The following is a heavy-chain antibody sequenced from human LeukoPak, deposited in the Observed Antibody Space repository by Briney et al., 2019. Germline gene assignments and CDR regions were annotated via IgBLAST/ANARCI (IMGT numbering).Heavy chain of an antibody. CDR3: AKDEMATIAFFDY. CDR2: ISGSGGST. D-gene: IGHD5-24*01. J-gene: IGHJ4*02. V-gene: IGHV3-23*01. CDR1: GFTFGSYA. Sequence: GGSLRLSCAASGFTFGSYAMSWVRQAPGKGLEWVSAISGSGGSTYYADSVKGRFTISRDNSKNTLYLQMNSLRAEDTAVYYCAKDEMATIAFFDYWGQGTLVTVSS.